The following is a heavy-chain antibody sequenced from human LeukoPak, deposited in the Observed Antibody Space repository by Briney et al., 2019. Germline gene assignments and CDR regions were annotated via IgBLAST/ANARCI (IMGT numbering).Heavy chain of an antibody. J-gene: IGHJ4*02. CDR1: GXTFSTYG. CDR2: IRYDGSNK. D-gene: IGHD5-18*01. V-gene: IGHV3-33*01. CDR3: ARALSAMVPDY. Sequence: GGSLRLSCVASGXTFSTYGMHWVRQAPGKGLEWVAVIRYDGSNKYYGDSVKGRFTISRDNSKNTLYLQMNSLRAEDTAVYYCARALSAMVPDYWGQGTLLTVSS.